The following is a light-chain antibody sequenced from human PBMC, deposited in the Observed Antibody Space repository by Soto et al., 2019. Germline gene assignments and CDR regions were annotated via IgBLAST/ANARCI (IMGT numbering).Light chain of an antibody. J-gene: IGKJ1*01. V-gene: IGKV1-5*03. CDR1: QSIGSW. CDR3: QQYKKFSRT. CDR2: KAS. Sequence: DIQMTQSPSTLSASVGDRVTITCRASQSIGSWLAWYQQKPGKAPKLLIYKASTLESGVPSNFSGSGSGTEFTLTISSLQPDDFATYYCQQYKKFSRTFGQGTKVDIK.